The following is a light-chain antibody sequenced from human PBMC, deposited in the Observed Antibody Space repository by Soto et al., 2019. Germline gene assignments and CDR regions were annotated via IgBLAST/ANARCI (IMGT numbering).Light chain of an antibody. Sequence: EIVLTQSQGTLSLSPGERATLSCRASQTISNSYSAWYQQKPGQAHSLLIYGPSPRATGIPERFSGSGSGTDFPLTISRLESGDFAVYDFQVYGDSSPTFGQGTKVEIK. J-gene: IGKJ1*01. CDR3: QVYGDSSPT. CDR1: QTISNSY. V-gene: IGKV3-20*01. CDR2: GPS.